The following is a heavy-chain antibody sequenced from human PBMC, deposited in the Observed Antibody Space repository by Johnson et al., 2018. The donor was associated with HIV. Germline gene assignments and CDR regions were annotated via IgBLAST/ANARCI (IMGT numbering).Heavy chain of an antibody. Sequence: QVQLVESGGGVVQPGTSLRLSCAASGFTFGIYGMHWVRQAPGKGLEWVALISYDGSNKYYADSVKGRFTISRDNSKNTLYLQMNSLRAEDTAVYYCATELLRTEHDAFDIWGQGTMVTVSS. CDR2: ISYDGSNK. D-gene: IGHD3-10*01. CDR3: ATELLRTEHDAFDI. V-gene: IGHV3-30*03. J-gene: IGHJ3*02. CDR1: GFTFGIYG.